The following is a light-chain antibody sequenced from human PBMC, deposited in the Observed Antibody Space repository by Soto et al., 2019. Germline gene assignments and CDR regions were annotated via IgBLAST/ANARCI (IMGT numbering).Light chain of an antibody. CDR2: DAS. CDR1: QSVSSY. CDR3: QQRSNWPLT. J-gene: IGKJ4*01. Sequence: EIVLTQSPATLSLSPGERATLSCRASQSVSSYLAWYQQKPGQAPRLLIYDASNRATGIPARFSGSGSGTAFTLTISSLAPDDFAVHYCQQRSNWPLTFGGGTKVEIK. V-gene: IGKV3-11*01.